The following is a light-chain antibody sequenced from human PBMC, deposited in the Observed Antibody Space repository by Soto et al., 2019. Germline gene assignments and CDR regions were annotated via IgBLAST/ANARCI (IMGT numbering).Light chain of an antibody. CDR3: SSYTSSGTLVV. CDR2: DVS. V-gene: IGLV2-14*01. Sequence: QSALTQPASVSGSPGQSITISCTGISSDVGGYKFVSWYQQHPGKAPKLMIYDVSNRPSGVSNRFSGSKSGNTASLTISGLQAEDEADYYCSSYTSSGTLVVFGGGTKVTVL. CDR1: SSDVGGYKF. J-gene: IGLJ2*01.